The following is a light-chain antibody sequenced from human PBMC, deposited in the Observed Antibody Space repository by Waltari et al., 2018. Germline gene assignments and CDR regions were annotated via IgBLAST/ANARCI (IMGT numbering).Light chain of an antibody. CDR1: QSLLHSNGYNY. V-gene: IGKV1-39*01. CDR3: QQTYSAPLT. Sequence: MTQSPLSLPVTPGEPASISCRSSQSLLHSNGYNYLNWYQQKPGEAPKLLIYATSNLQIGVPSRVSGGGSGTDFTLTISGLQPEDFATYYCQQTYSAPLTFGGGTKVEIK. J-gene: IGKJ4*01. CDR2: ATS.